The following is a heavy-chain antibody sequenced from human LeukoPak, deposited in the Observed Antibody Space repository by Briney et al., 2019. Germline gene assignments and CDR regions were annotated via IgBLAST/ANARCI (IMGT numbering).Heavy chain of an antibody. V-gene: IGHV3-23*01. J-gene: IGHJ2*01. Sequence: PGGSLRLSCAASGFTFNNYAMSWVRQAPGKGLECVSTISNSYNTYYADSVKGRFTISRDNPKNMLYLQMNSLRADDTAIYYCAKRAGQQLTYWYIDLWGRGTLVSVSS. CDR2: ISNSYNT. CDR1: GFTFNNYA. CDR3: AKRAGQQLTYWYIDL. D-gene: IGHD6-13*01.